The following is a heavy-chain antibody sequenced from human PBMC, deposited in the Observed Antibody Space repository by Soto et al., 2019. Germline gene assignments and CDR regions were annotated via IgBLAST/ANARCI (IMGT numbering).Heavy chain of an antibody. D-gene: IGHD6-19*01. CDR2: INHSGST. J-gene: IGHJ4*02. V-gene: IGHV4-34*01. CDR3: ARGNRMSGWYRDLGTYYFDY. Sequence: SETLSLTCAVYGGSFSGYYWSWIRQPPGKGLEWIGEINHSGSTNYNPSLKSRVTISVDTSKNQFSLKLSSVTAADTAVYYCARGNRMSGWYRDLGTYYFDYWGQGTLVTVSS. CDR1: GGSFSGYY.